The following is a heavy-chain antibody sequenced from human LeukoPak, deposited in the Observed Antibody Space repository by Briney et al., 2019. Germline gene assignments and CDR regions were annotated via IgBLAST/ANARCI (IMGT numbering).Heavy chain of an antibody. CDR2: IYTSGST. J-gene: IGHJ5*02. D-gene: IGHD2-2*01. Sequence: SETLSLTCTVSGGSISSYYWSWIRQPAGKGLEWIGRIYTSGSTNYNPSLKSRVTMSVDTSKNQFSLKLSSVTAADTAVYYCARDIPLKYCSSTSCENWFDPWGQGTLVTVSS. CDR3: ARDIPLKYCSSTSCENWFDP. V-gene: IGHV4-4*07. CDR1: GGSISSYY.